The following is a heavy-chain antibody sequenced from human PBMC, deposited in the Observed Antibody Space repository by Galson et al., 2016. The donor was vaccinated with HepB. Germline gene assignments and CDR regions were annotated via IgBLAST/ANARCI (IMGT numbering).Heavy chain of an antibody. J-gene: IGHJ2*01. CDR3: ARDGGNPRGYFDL. V-gene: IGHV3-23*01. CDR2: LTGRGDTT. D-gene: IGHD4-23*01. CDR1: GFTFRNHA. Sequence: SLRLSCAASGFTFRNHAMSWVRQAPGKGLEWILGLTGRGDTTYYADSVTGRFTISRANSKNNLHRQMSSLRSDDTAIYYCARDGGNPRGYFDLWGRGTLVFVSS.